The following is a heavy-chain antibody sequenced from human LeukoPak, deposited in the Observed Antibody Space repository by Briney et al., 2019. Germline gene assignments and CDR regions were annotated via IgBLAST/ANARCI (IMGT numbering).Heavy chain of an antibody. V-gene: IGHV3-23*01. D-gene: IGHD2-8*01. J-gene: IGHJ4*02. Sequence: GGSLRLSCTTSGFAFSNYAMNWVRQAPGQGPEWVSGISGFNTYYADSVKGRFTIFRHNTKNELYLQMDRLRADDTAVYSCAKDVCTSPRCLLYFDSWGQGTLVTVSS. CDR2: ISGFNT. CDR1: GFAFSNYA. CDR3: AKDVCTSPRCLLYFDS.